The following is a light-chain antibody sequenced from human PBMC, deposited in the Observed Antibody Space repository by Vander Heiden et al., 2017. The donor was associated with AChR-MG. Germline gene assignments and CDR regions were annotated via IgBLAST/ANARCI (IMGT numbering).Light chain of an antibody. CDR1: QGISNY. V-gene: IGKV1-27*01. Sequence: DIQMNQSPSSLSASVGDRVTITCRASQGISNYLAWYQQKPGKVPKLLIYAASTLQSGVPSRFSGSGSGTDFTLTISSLQPEDVATYYCQKYNSAPRITFGQGTRLEIK. CDR2: AAS. CDR3: QKYNSAPRIT. J-gene: IGKJ5*01.